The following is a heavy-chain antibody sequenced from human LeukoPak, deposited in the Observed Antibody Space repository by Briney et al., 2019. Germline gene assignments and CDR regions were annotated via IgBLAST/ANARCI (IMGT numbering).Heavy chain of an antibody. CDR3: ARGGITGTTRGPTRLNDAFDI. J-gene: IGHJ3*02. D-gene: IGHD1-20*01. CDR2: INPNSGGT. Sequence: ASVKVSCKASGYTFTGYYMHWVRQAPGQGLEWMGRINPNSGGTNYAQKFQGRVTMTRDTSISTAYMELSRLRSDDTAVYYCARGGITGTTRGPTRLNDAFDIWGQGTMVTVSS. V-gene: IGHV1-2*06. CDR1: GYTFTGYY.